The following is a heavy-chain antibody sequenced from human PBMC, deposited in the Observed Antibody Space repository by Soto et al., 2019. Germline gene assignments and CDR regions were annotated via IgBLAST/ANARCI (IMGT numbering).Heavy chain of an antibody. J-gene: IGHJ3*02. D-gene: IGHD2-2*03. CDR2: ISYDGSNK. Sequence: GGSLRLSCAASGFTFSSYGMHWVRQAPGKGLEWVAVISYDGSNKYYADSVKGRFTISRDNSKNTLYLQMNSLRAEDTAVYYCAKLEIVVGVNADAFDIWGQGTMVTVSS. CDR1: GFTFSSYG. CDR3: AKLEIVVGVNADAFDI. V-gene: IGHV3-30*18.